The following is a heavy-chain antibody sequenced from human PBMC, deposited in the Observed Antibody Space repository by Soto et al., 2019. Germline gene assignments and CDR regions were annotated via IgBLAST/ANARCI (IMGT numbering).Heavy chain of an antibody. Sequence: PSETLSLTCAVYGGSFSGYYWSWIRQPPGKGLEWIGEINHSGSTDYNPSLKSRVTISVDTSKNQFSLKLSSMTAADTAVYYCARGRSSSWSRYYYYGMDVWGQGTTVTVSS. V-gene: IGHV4-34*01. CDR1: GGSFSGYY. CDR2: INHSGST. D-gene: IGHD6-13*01. CDR3: ARGRSSSWSRYYYYGMDV. J-gene: IGHJ6*02.